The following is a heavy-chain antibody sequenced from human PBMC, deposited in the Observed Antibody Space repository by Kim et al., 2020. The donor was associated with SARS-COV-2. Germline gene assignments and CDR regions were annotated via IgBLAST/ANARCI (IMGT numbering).Heavy chain of an antibody. D-gene: IGHD3-10*01. CDR1: GYTFTSYA. CDR2: INAGNGNT. V-gene: IGHV1-3*01. J-gene: IGHJ4*02. CDR3: ARSFHVLLWFGYDY. Sequence: ASVKVSCKASGYTFTSYAMHWVRQAPGQRLEWMGWINAGNGNTKYSQKFQGRVTITRDTSASTAYMELSSLRSEDTAVYYCARSFHVLLWFGYDYWGQGTLVTVSS.